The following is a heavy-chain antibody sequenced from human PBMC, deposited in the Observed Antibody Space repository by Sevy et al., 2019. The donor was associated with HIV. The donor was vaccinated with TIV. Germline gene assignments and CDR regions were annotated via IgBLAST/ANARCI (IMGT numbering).Heavy chain of an antibody. V-gene: IGHV3-7*01. CDR1: GFTFGTKW. Sequence: GGSLRLSCVVSGFTFGTKWMSWVRQAPGKGLEWVANIKQDGSETYYVDSVKGRFTISRDNAKTSLYLQMDYPRPEDTAVYYCVFGWLLDSWGQGTLVTVSS. D-gene: IGHD3-16*01. CDR2: IKQDGSET. J-gene: IGHJ4*02. CDR3: VFGWLLDS.